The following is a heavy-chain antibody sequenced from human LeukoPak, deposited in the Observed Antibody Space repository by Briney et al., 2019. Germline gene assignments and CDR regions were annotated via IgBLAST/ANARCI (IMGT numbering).Heavy chain of an antibody. Sequence: SETLSLTCAVYGGSFSGYYWSWIRQPPGKGLEWIGEINHSGSTNYNPSLKSRVTISVDTSKNQFSLKLSPVTAADTAVYYCASSVGATPYYYMDVWGKGTTVTVSS. V-gene: IGHV4-34*01. J-gene: IGHJ6*03. D-gene: IGHD1-26*01. CDR1: GGSFSGYY. CDR3: ASSVGATPYYYMDV. CDR2: INHSGST.